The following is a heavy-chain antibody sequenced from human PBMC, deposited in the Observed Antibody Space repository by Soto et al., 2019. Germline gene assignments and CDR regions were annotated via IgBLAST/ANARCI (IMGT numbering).Heavy chain of an antibody. CDR3: ARDLSDYDSSGQGYYYYGTDV. D-gene: IGHD3-22*01. CDR1: GYTFTGYY. V-gene: IGHV1-2*02. Sequence: XSVNVSCKASGYTFTGYYMHWVRQAPGQGLQWMGWINPNSGGTNYAQKFQGRVTMTRDTSISTAYMELSRLRSDDTAVYYSARDLSDYDSSGQGYYYYGTDVWGQGTTVTVS. CDR2: INPNSGGT. J-gene: IGHJ6*02.